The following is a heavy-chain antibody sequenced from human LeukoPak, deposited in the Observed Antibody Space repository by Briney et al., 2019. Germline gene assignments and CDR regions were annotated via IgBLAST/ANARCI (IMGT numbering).Heavy chain of an antibody. J-gene: IGHJ4*02. CDR1: GFTFSSYA. CDR2: ISGSGGST. D-gene: IGHD6-13*01. Sequence: GGSLRLSCAASGFTFSSYAMSWVRQAPGKGLVCVSSISGSGGSTYYADSVKGRFTISRDNSKNTLYLQMSSLRAEDTALYYCAKEVGLSAAGTRGDSDYWGQGTLVTVSS. V-gene: IGHV3-23*01. CDR3: AKEVGLSAAGTRGDSDY.